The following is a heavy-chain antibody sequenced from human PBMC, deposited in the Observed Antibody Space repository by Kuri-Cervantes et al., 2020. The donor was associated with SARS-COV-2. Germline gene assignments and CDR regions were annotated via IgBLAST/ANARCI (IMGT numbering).Heavy chain of an antibody. CDR3: ARDPRNLAIFGVVIKGYYYYGMDV. CDR2: INSDGSST. V-gene: IGHV3-74*01. Sequence: ETLSLTCAASGFTFSSYWMHWVRQAPGKGLVWVSRINSDGSSTIYADSVKGRFTISRDDAKNSLYLQMNSLRAEDTAVYYCARDPRNLAIFGVVIKGYYYYGMDVWGQGTTVTVSS. D-gene: IGHD3-3*01. CDR1: GFTFSSYW. J-gene: IGHJ6*02.